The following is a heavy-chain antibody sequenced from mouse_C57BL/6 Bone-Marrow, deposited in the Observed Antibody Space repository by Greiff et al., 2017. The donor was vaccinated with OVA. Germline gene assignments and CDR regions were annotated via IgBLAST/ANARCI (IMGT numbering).Heavy chain of an antibody. J-gene: IGHJ1*03. CDR1: GFTFNTYA. CDR3: VRDPAFYYGYVWYFDV. D-gene: IGHD2-2*01. CDR2: IRSKSSNYAT. V-gene: IGHV10-3*01. Sequence: VQLKESGGGLVQPKGSLKLSCAASGFTFNTYAMHWVRQAPGKGLEWVARIRSKSSNYATYYADSVKDRFTISRDDSQSMLYLQMNNLKTEDTAMYYCVRDPAFYYGYVWYFDVWGTGTTVTVSS.